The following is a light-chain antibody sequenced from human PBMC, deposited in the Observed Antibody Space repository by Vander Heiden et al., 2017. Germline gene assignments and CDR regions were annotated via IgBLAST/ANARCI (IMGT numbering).Light chain of an antibody. CDR2: WAS. CDR3: QQYYTTPLLT. J-gene: IGKJ4*01. CDR1: QSVLYTANNKNY. Sequence: DIVMTQSPDSLAVSLGERATINCKSSQSVLYTANNKNYLAWYQQKPRQPPKLLIYWASTRESGAPDRFSGSGSGTDFTLTISSLQAEDVAVYYCQQYYTTPLLTFGGGTKVEIK. V-gene: IGKV4-1*01.